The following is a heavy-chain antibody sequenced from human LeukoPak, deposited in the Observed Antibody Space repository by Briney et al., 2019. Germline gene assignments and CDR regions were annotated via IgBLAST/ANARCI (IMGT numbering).Heavy chain of an antibody. CDR2: ISSSSSTI. D-gene: IGHD3-3*01. V-gene: IGHV3-48*01. CDR1: GFTFSSYG. J-gene: IGHJ4*02. CDR3: ARDGVTIFGVVNFDY. Sequence: GGSLRLSCAASGFTFSSYGMHWVRQAPGKGLEWVSYISSSSSTIYYADSVKGRFTISRDNAKNSLYLQMNSLRAEDTAVYYCARDGVTIFGVVNFDYWGQGTLVTVSS.